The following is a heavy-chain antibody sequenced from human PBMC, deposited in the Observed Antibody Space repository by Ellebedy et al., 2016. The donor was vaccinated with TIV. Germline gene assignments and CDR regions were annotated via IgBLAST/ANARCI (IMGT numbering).Heavy chain of an antibody. J-gene: IGHJ2*01. CDR3: VGPRGHMGNWNFDL. CDR1: GGAMSSFSYY. CDR2: VYYTGSN. Sequence: MPSETLSLTCIVSGGAMSSFSYYWGWIRQPPGKGLQWIGSVYYTGSNYPNPSLESRVTMSVDTSKNQFSLKLNSVTAADTALYYCVGPRGHMGNWNFDLWGRGTQVTVSS. V-gene: IGHV4-39*01. D-gene: IGHD7-27*01.